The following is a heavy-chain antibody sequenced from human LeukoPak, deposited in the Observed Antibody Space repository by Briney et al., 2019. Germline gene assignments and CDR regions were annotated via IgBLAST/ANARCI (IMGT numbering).Heavy chain of an antibody. CDR3: ANRWTPDY. CDR2: IKLDGTQK. J-gene: IGHJ4*02. CDR1: GFTFRDLW. V-gene: IGHV3-7*01. D-gene: IGHD1-1*01. Sequence: GGTLCLSSAVSGFTFRDLWMSWIAQAPGRGLEWLANIKLDGTQKTYIQSVRGRFTIPKDKSKNTLYLPWNCPRVQATAVYYFANRWTPDYWGQGTLVTVSS.